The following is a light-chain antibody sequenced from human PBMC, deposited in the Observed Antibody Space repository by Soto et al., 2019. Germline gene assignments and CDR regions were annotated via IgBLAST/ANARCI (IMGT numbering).Light chain of an antibody. CDR2: WAY. CDR1: QSVLYSSNNKNY. CDR3: KQYYSTPIT. J-gene: IGKJ5*01. V-gene: IGKV4-1*01. Sequence: DILMTQSPDSLAVSLGERATINCKSSQSVLYSSNNKNYLAWYQQKPGQPPKLLIYWAYTRESGVHDRFSGSGSGTDFTLTIRSLQAEDVAVYYCKQYYSTPITFGQGTRLEIK.